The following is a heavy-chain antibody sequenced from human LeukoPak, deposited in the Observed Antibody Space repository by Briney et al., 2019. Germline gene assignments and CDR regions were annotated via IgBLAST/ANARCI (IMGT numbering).Heavy chain of an antibody. Sequence: GASVKVSCKASGYTFTSYAMNWVRQAPGQGLEWMGWINTNTGNPTYAQGFTGRFVFSLDTSVSTAYLQISSLKAEDTAVYYCARPGGPYGDYVDYYYYMDVWGKGTTVTASS. D-gene: IGHD4-17*01. J-gene: IGHJ6*03. CDR1: GYTFTSYA. CDR3: ARPGGPYGDYVDYYYYMDV. V-gene: IGHV7-4-1*02. CDR2: INTNTGNP.